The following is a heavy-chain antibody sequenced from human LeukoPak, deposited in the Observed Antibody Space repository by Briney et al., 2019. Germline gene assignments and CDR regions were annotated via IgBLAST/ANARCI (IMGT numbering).Heavy chain of an antibody. D-gene: IGHD2-2*01. CDR3: ARDSVAVGAPGIY. CDR2: ISINTGNT. J-gene: IGHJ4*02. CDR1: GYTFTNNG. Sequence: ASVKVSCKASGYTFTNNGITWVRQAPGQGLEWMGWISINTGNTNYAQKFQDRVTMTIDTSTTTAYMELRGLTSDDTAVYYCARDSVAVGAPGIYWGQGTLVTVSS. V-gene: IGHV1-18*01.